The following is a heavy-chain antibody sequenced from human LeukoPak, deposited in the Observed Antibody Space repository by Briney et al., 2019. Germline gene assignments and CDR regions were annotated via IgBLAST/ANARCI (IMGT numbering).Heavy chain of an antibody. V-gene: IGHV1-3*01. CDR3: ARAPDGYNLGGFDY. D-gene: IGHD5-24*01. J-gene: IGHJ4*02. Sequence: ASVTVSCKASGYTFTSYAMHWVRQAPGRRLEWMGWINAGNGNTKYSQKFQGRVTITRDTSASTAYMELSSLRSEDTAVYYCARAPDGYNLGGFDYWGQGTLVTVSS. CDR2: INAGNGNT. CDR1: GYTFTSYA.